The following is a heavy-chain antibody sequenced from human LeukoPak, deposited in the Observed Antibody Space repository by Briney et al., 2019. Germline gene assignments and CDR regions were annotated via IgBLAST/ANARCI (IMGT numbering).Heavy chain of an antibody. CDR3: ASSVVATIGYYFDY. V-gene: IGHV1-69*06. CDR2: IIPIFGTA. CDR1: GGTFSSYA. J-gene: IGHJ4*02. Sequence: ASVKVSCKASGGTFSSYAISWVRQAPGQGLEWMGGIIPIFGTANYAQKFQGRVTITADKSTGTAYMELSSLRSEDTAVYYCASSVVATIGYYFDYWGQGTLVTVSS. D-gene: IGHD5-12*01.